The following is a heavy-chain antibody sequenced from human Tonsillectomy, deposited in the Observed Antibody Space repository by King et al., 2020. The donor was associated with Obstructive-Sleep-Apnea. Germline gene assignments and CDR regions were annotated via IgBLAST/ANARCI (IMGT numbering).Heavy chain of an antibody. D-gene: IGHD4-23*01. V-gene: IGHV3-23*04. CDR1: GFTLSSYA. J-gene: IGHJ3*02. CDR3: AYGGPAAVDI. CDR2: ISGSGGST. Sequence: VQLVESGGGLVQPGGSLRLSCAASGFTLSSYAMTWVRQAPGKGLEGVSAISGSGGSTYYADSVKGRFTIARDNSKNTLYLQMNSLRVEDTAIYYCAYGGPAAVDIWGQGTMVTVSS.